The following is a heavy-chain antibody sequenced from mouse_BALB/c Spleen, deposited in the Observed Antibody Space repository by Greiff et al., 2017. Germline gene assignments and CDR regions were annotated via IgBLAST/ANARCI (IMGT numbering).Heavy chain of an antibody. CDR2: IDPANGNT. Sequence: EVQLQESGAELVKPGASVKLSCTASGFNIKDTYMHWVKQRPEQGLEWIGRIDPANGNTKYDPKFQGKATITADTSSNTAYLQLSSLTSEDTAVYYCARSGNYAWFAYWGQGTLVTVSA. V-gene: IGHV14-3*02. D-gene: IGHD2-1*01. CDR3: ARSGNYAWFAY. CDR1: GFNIKDTY. J-gene: IGHJ3*01.